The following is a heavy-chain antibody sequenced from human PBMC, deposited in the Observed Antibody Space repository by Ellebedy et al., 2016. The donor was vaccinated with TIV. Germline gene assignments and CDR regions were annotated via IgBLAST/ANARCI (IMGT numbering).Heavy chain of an antibody. Sequence: PGGSLRLSCGASGFTFSDYHMNWIRQAPGKEMEWVSHISRSGSAMYYADSVKGRFTISRDNSKNSLYLQMNSLRAEDTAVYYCAKEETRLLTPGVDYWGQGALVTVSS. D-gene: IGHD3-16*01. CDR1: GFTFSDYH. CDR3: AKEETRLLTPGVDY. CDR2: ISRSGSAM. V-gene: IGHV3-11*01. J-gene: IGHJ4*02.